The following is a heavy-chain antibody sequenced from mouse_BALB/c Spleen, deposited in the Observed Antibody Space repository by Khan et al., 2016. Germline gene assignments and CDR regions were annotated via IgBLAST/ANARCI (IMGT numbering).Heavy chain of an antibody. Sequence: EVELVESGGGLVQPGGSRKLSCAASGFTFSRFGMHWVRQAPEKGLEWVAYISSGSSTIHYADTLKGRFTISIDNPKNALVMQKSSLRSENTAMYYCARADYWGEGTAVTVSS. CDR1: GFTFSRFG. V-gene: IGHV5-17*02. CDR3: ARADY. J-gene: IGHJ2*01. CDR2: ISSGSSTI.